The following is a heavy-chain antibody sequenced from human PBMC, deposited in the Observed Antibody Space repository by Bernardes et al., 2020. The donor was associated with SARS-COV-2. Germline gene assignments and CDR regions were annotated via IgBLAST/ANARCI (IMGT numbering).Heavy chain of an antibody. CDR2: SYSGGNT. J-gene: IGHJ6*02. D-gene: IGHD2-21*02. Sequence: SETLSLTCTVSGGSIGSSGYYCGWLRQPPGKGLEWIGSSYSGGNTYYNPSLQSPLSKSIDTSKNQFSLRLSSVTAADTAVYYCSGSSCGADCYIGGLRSWDYGMDVWGQGTTVTVSS. CDR3: SGSSCGADCYIGGLRSWDYGMDV. CDR1: GGSIGSSGYY. V-gene: IGHV4-39*01.